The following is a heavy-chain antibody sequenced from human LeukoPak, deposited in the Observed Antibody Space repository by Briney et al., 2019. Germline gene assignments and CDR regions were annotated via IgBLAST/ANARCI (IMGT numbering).Heavy chain of an antibody. CDR1: GGSISSSSYY. CDR3: ARLWTGFSDSSGYYYLDY. Sequence: PSETLSLTCTVSGGSISSSSYYWGWIRQPPGKGLEWIGEIYHSGSTNYNPSLKSRVTISVDNSKNQFSLKLSSVTAADTAVYYCARLWTGFSDSSGYYYLDYWGPGTLVTVSS. J-gene: IGHJ4*02. D-gene: IGHD3-22*01. V-gene: IGHV4-39*07. CDR2: IYHSGST.